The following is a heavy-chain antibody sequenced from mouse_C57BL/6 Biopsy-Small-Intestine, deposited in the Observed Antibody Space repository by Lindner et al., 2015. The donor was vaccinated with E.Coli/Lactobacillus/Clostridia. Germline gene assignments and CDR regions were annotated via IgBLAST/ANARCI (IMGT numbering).Heavy chain of an antibody. Sequence: VQLQESGPERVKPGASVKMSCKTSGYSFTGYYIHWVKQRPGQGLEWIGWIYPGGGNTKYNGNFKGKATLTADTSSSTAYMQLSSLTSEDSAVYFCARGEVGRYLGYWGQGTTLTVSS. D-gene: IGHD1-1*02. CDR3: ARGEVGRYLGY. J-gene: IGHJ2*01. CDR1: GYSFTGYY. V-gene: IGHV1-66*01. CDR2: IYPGGGNT.